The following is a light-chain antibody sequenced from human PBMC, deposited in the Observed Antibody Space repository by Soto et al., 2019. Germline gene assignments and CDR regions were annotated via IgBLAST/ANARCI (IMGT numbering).Light chain of an antibody. CDR2: GAS. CDR1: QSVSSSY. Sequence: EIVLTQSPGTLSLSPGEGATLSCRTSQSVSSSYLSWFQQRPGQAPRLLIYGASNRASGIPDRFSGSGSGTDFTLTSSSLEPEDFAGYYCQYYGRSPPYTFGQGTKLDIK. CDR3: QYYGRSPPYT. V-gene: IGKV3-20*01. J-gene: IGKJ2*01.